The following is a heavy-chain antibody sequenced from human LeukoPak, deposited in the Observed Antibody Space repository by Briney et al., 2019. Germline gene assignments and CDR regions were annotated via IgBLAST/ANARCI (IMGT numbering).Heavy chain of an antibody. V-gene: IGHV3-64*01. CDR2: ISSNGGST. Sequence: GGSLRLSCAAYGFTFSSYAMHWVRQAPGEGLEYVSAISSNGGSTYYANSVKGRFTISRDNSKNTLYLQMGSLRAEDMAVYYCAREGLGGDFNLYYFDYWGQGTLVTVSS. D-gene: IGHD2-21*02. CDR3: AREGLGGDFNLYYFDY. CDR1: GFTFSSYA. J-gene: IGHJ4*02.